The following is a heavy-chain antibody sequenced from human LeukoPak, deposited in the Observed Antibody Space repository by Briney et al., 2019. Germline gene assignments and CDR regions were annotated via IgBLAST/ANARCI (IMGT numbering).Heavy chain of an antibody. Sequence: SGGSLRLSCAASGFTFSSYGMHWVRQAPGKGLEWVAVISYDGSNKYYADSVKGRFTISRDNSKNTLYLQMNSLRAEDTAVYYCEKDWANYYGMDVWGQGTTVTVSS. CDR1: GFTFSSYG. CDR3: EKDWANYYGMDV. D-gene: IGHD3-16*01. V-gene: IGHV3-30*18. CDR2: ISYDGSNK. J-gene: IGHJ6*02.